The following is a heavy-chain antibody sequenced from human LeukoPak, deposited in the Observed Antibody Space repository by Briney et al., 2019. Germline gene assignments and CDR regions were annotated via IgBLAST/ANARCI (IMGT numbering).Heavy chain of an antibody. CDR3: ALVRGVIIVDY. D-gene: IGHD3-10*01. Sequence: LETLSLTCAVSGYSISSGYYWGWIRQPPGKGLEWIGSIYHSGSTYYNPSLKSRVTISVDTSKNQFSLKLSSVTAADTAVYYCALVRGVIIVDYWGQGTLVTVSS. CDR2: IYHSGST. J-gene: IGHJ4*02. CDR1: GYSISSGYY. V-gene: IGHV4-38-2*01.